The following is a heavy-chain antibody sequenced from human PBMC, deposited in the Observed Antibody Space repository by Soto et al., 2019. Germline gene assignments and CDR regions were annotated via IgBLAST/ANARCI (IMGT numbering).Heavy chain of an antibody. Sequence: GGSLRLSCAASGFTFSSYGMHWVRQAPGKGLEWVAVISYDGSNKYYADSVKGRFTISRDNSKNTLYLQMNSLRAEDTAVYYCAKGSTGIPDYWGQGTLVTVSS. CDR2: ISYDGSNK. CDR3: AKGSTGIPDY. V-gene: IGHV3-30*18. CDR1: GFTFSSYG. J-gene: IGHJ4*02. D-gene: IGHD3-10*01.